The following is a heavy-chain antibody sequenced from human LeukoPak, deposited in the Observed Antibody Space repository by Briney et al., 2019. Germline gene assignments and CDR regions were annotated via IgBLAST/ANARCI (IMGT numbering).Heavy chain of an antibody. CDR2: IYYSGST. Sequence: PSETLSLTCTVSGGSISSYYWSWIRQPPVKGLEWIGYIYYSGSTNYNPSLKSRVTISVDTSKNQFSLKLSSVTAADTAVYYCAGWYSSSWYPGKYYYGMDVWGQGTTVTVSS. J-gene: IGHJ6*02. CDR3: AGWYSSSWYPGKYYYGMDV. CDR1: GGSISSYY. V-gene: IGHV4-59*08. D-gene: IGHD6-13*01.